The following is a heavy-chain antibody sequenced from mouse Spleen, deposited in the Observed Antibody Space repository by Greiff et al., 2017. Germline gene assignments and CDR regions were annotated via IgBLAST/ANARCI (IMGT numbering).Heavy chain of an antibody. CDR1: GYTFTDYN. CDR3: ARNWEKVYWYFDV. J-gene: IGHJ1*03. CDR2: INPNNGGT. V-gene: IGHV1-18*01. Sequence: VQLQQSGPELVKPGASVKIPCKASGYTFTDYNMDWVKQSHGKSLEWIGDINPNNGGTIYNQKFKGKATLTVDKSSSTAYMELRSLTSEDTAVYYCARNWEKVYWYFDVWGTGTTVTVSS. D-gene: IGHD4-1*01.